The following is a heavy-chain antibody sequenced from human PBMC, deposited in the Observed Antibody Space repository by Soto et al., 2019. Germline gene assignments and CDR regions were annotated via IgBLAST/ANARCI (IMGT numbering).Heavy chain of an antibody. Sequence: SETLSLTCAVSSGSISSSNWWSWVRQPPGKGLEWIGEIYHSGSTNYNPSLKSRVTISVDKSKNQFSLKLSSVTAADTAVYYCARAIGENEFWSGYYTVYYYYYMDVWGKGTTVTVSS. CDR3: ARAIGENEFWSGYYTVYYYYYMDV. V-gene: IGHV4-4*02. J-gene: IGHJ6*03. CDR1: SGSISSSNW. D-gene: IGHD3-3*01. CDR2: IYHSGST.